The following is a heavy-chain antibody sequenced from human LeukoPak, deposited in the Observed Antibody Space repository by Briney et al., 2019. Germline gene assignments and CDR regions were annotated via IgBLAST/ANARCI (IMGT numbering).Heavy chain of an antibody. D-gene: IGHD2-2*01. CDR1: GYTFTGYY. V-gene: IGHV1-2*02. CDR3: VRDRIVVVPAATAKPFDP. J-gene: IGHJ5*02. Sequence: ASVKVSCKASGYTFTGYYMHWVRQAPGQGLEWMGWINPNSGGTNYAQKFQGRATMTTDTSTSTAYMELRSLRSDDTAVYYCVRDRIVVVPAATAKPFDPWGQGTLVTVSS. CDR2: INPNSGGT.